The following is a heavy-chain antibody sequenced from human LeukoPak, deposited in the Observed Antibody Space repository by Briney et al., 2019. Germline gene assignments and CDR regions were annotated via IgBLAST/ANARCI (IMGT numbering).Heavy chain of an antibody. J-gene: IGHJ3*02. D-gene: IGHD3-16*01. Sequence: GGSLRLSCAASGFTFSTYNMNWVRQAPGKGLEWVSGMSGSGGSTYYADSVKGRFTIPRDNSKNTLYLQMNTLRAEDTAVYYCAKDREYSYVYDAFDIWGQGTLVTVSS. CDR1: GFTFSTYN. CDR2: MSGSGGST. CDR3: AKDREYSYVYDAFDI. V-gene: IGHV3-23*01.